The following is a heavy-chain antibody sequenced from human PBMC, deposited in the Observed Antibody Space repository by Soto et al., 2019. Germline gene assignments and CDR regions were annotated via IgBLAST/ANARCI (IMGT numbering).Heavy chain of an antibody. D-gene: IGHD3-10*01. V-gene: IGHV4-30-4*01. CDR3: AREDYYGSGSYYP. CDR2: IYYSGST. CDR1: GGSISSGDYY. Sequence: PSETLSLTCTVSGGSISSGDYYWSWIRQPPGKGLEWIGYIYYSGSTYYNPSLKSRVTISVDTSKNQFSLKLSSVTAADTAVYYCAREDYYGSGSYYPWGQGTLVTVSS. J-gene: IGHJ5*02.